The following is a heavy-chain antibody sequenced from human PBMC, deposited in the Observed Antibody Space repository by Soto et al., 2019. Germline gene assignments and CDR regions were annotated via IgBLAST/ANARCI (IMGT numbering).Heavy chain of an antibody. J-gene: IGHJ6*03. D-gene: IGHD4-17*01. CDR1: GDTFSNHT. CDR2: IIPILGVA. CDR3: AGVAGMGTVTKVYYYSMAV. Sequence: QVQLVQSGAEVKKPGSSVKVSCKASGDTFSNHTISWVRQAPGQGLEWMGRIIPILGVANYAQKFQGRVTITADTSTRTAFWELSSWRSANTAVYYWAGVAGMGTVTKVYYYSMAVWGKGTTVTVSS. V-gene: IGHV1-69*02.